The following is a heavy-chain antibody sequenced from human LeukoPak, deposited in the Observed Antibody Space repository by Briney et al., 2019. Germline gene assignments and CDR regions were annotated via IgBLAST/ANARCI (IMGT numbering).Heavy chain of an antibody. Sequence: PGGSLRLSCAASGFTFSSYEMNWVRQAPGKGLEWVSYISSSGSTIYYADSVKGRFTISRDNAKNSLYLQMNSLRAEDTAVYYCARSYGDYPTYGDYFDYWGQGTLVTVSS. CDR3: ARSYGDYPTYGDYFDY. D-gene: IGHD4-17*01. J-gene: IGHJ4*02. CDR1: GFTFSSYE. CDR2: ISSSGSTI. V-gene: IGHV3-48*03.